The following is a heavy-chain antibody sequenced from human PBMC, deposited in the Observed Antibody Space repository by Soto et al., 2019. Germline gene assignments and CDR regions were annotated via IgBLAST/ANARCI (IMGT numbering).Heavy chain of an antibody. Sequence: QVQLVQSGAEVKKPGSSVKVSCKASGGTFSSYTISWVRQAPGQGLEWMGRIIPILGIANYAQKFQGRVTITADKSMSTAYMELSSLRSEDTAVYYCASEDAVAHLDHWGQGTLVTVSS. V-gene: IGHV1-69*02. CDR3: ASEDAVAHLDH. J-gene: IGHJ5*02. CDR2: IIPILGIA. CDR1: GGTFSSYT. D-gene: IGHD6-19*01.